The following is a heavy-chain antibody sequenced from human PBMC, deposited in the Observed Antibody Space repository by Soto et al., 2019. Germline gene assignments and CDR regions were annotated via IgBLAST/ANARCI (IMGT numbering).Heavy chain of an antibody. CDR3: ARDPYGDYGMDV. D-gene: IGHD4-17*01. CDR2: IRYDGSNR. Sequence: PGGSLRLSCAASGFTFSNHGMHWVRQAPGKGLEWVALIRYDGSNRFYADSVRGRFTISRDNAKNSLYLQMNSLRAEDTAVYYCARDPYGDYGMDVWGQGTTVTVSS. J-gene: IGHJ6*02. CDR1: GFTFSNHG. V-gene: IGHV3-30*02.